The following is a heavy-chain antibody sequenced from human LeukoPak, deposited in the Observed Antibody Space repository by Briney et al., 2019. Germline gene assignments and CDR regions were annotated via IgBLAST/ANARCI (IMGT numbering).Heavy chain of an antibody. Sequence: GASVKISCKASGYDFSRYGISWVRRAPGQGLEFMGWISVSTGNTNYAQKLQGRVTMTTDTSTDTAYMELRSLSSDDTALYFCVREVGSTRVEFAFWGQGTLVTVSS. CDR2: ISVSTGNT. J-gene: IGHJ4*02. D-gene: IGHD1-26*01. V-gene: IGHV1-18*01. CDR3: VREVGSTRVEFAF. CDR1: GYDFSRYG.